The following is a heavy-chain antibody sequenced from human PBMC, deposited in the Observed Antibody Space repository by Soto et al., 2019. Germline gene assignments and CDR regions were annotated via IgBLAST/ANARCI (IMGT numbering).Heavy chain of an antibody. CDR3: AADATAWQQMVPSDY. Sequence: SVKVSCKASGFTFTSSASQWVRQARGQRLEWIGWIAVGSGYTNYAQRFQDRVTLTRDMSTATTYMELSRLTSEDTAIYYCAADATAWQQMVPSDYWGQGALVTVSS. CDR2: IAVGSGYT. J-gene: IGHJ4*02. D-gene: IGHD2-8*01. V-gene: IGHV1-58*01. CDR1: GFTFTSSA.